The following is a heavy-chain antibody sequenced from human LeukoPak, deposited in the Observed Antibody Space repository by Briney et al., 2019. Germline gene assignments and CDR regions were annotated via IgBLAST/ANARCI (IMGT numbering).Heavy chain of an antibody. CDR1: GFTFDDYA. D-gene: IGHD3-22*01. V-gene: IGHV3-9*01. Sequence: GGSLRLSCAASGFTFDDYAMHWVRQAPGKGLEWVSGISWNSGSIGYADSVKGRFTISRDNAKNTLYLQMNSLRAEDTAVYYCARTPGYYDSLDYWGQGTLVTVSS. CDR2: ISWNSGSI. J-gene: IGHJ4*02. CDR3: ARTPGYYDSLDY.